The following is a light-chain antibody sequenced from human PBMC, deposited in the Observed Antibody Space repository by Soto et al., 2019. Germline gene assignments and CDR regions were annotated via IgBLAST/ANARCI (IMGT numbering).Light chain of an antibody. CDR2: NNN. Sequence: QSVLTQSPSASGTPGQRVTISCSGSNSNIGSNTVNWYQQFPGTAPKLLIYNNNERPSGVPDRLSGAKSGTSASLAISGLQSEDEADYYCAAWDDSLNGVVFGGGTKLTVL. CDR3: AAWDDSLNGVV. CDR1: NSNIGSNT. J-gene: IGLJ2*01. V-gene: IGLV1-44*01.